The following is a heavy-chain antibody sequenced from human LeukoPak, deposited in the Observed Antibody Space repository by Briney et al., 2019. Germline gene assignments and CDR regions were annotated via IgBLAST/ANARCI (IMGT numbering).Heavy chain of an antibody. V-gene: IGHV1-46*01. CDR1: GYTFTSYY. J-gene: IGHJ4*02. D-gene: IGHD5-18*01. CDR3: ARDSLIRRYSYGNGEYYFDY. CDR2: INPSGGST. Sequence: ASVKVSCKASGYTFTSYYMHWVRQAPGQGLEWMGIINPSGGSTSYAQKFQGRVTMTRDMSTSTVYMELSSLRSEDTAVYYCARDSLIRRYSYGNGEYYFDYWDQGTLVTVSS.